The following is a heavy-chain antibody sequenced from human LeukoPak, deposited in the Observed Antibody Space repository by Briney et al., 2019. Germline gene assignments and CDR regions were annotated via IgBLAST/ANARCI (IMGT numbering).Heavy chain of an antibody. CDR1: GFTFSSYA. Sequence: PGGSLRLSYAASGFTFSSYAMSWVRQAPGKGLEWVSAISGSGGSTYYADSVKGRFTISRDNSKNTLYLQMNSLRAEDTAVYYCAKEIVVVLAAISMGAFDIWGQGTMVTVSS. CDR3: AKEIVVVLAAISMGAFDI. J-gene: IGHJ3*02. CDR2: ISGSGGST. V-gene: IGHV3-23*01. D-gene: IGHD2-2*01.